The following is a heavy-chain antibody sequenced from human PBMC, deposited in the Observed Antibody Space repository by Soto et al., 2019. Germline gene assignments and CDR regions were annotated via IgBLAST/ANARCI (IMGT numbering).Heavy chain of an antibody. D-gene: IGHD5-12*01. Sequence: PSETLSLTCAVYGESFIGYYWTWIRQPPGEGLEWIGEINHRGSTNYNPSLKSRVSISIDTSKNQFSLKLTSVTAADTSVYYCARTYIVTTNLFDPWGQGTLVTVSS. CDR1: GESFIGYY. V-gene: IGHV4-34*01. J-gene: IGHJ5*02. CDR3: ARTYIVTTNLFDP. CDR2: INHRGST.